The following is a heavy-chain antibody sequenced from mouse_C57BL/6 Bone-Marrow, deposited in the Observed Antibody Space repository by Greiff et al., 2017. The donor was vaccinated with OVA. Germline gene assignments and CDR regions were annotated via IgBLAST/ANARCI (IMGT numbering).Heavy chain of an antibody. CDR3: ARSYSNYYAWFAY. CDR2: INPYNGGT. J-gene: IGHJ3*01. Sequence: VQLQQSGPVLVKPGASVKMSCKASGYTFTDYYMNWVKQSHGKSLEWIGVINPYNGGTSYNQKFKGKATLTVDKSSSTAYMELNSLTSEDSAVYYCARSYSNYYAWFAYWGQGTLVTVSA. CDR1: GYTFTDYY. D-gene: IGHD2-5*01. V-gene: IGHV1-19*01.